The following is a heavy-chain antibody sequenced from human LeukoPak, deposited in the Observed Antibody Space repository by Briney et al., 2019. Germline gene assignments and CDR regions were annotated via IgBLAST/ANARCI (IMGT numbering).Heavy chain of an antibody. D-gene: IGHD5-12*01. CDR3: ARGPVWWLQNNDYYGMDV. Sequence: GGSLRLSCAASGFTFSSYAMHWVRQAPGKGLEWVAVISYDGSNKYYADSVKGRFTISRDKSKNTLYLQMNSLRAEDTAVYYCARGPVWWLQNNDYYGMDVWGQGTTVTVSS. CDR1: GFTFSSYA. J-gene: IGHJ6*02. V-gene: IGHV3-30-3*01. CDR2: ISYDGSNK.